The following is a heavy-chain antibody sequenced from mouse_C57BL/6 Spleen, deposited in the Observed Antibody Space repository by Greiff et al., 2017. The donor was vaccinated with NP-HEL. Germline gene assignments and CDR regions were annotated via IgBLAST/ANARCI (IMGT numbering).Heavy chain of an antibody. CDR1: GYTFTDYY. D-gene: IGHD1-1*01. Sequence: VQLQQSGPVLVKPGASVKMSCKASGYTFTDYYMNWVKQSHGKSLEWIGVINPYNGGTSYNQKFKGKATLTVDKSSSKAYMELNSLTSEDSAVYYCARSGMDYGSSYEYWGQGTTLTVSS. V-gene: IGHV1-19*01. J-gene: IGHJ2*01. CDR2: INPYNGGT. CDR3: ARSGMDYGSSYEY.